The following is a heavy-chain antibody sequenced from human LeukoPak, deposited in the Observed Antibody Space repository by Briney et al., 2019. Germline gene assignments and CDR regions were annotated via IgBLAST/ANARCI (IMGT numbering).Heavy chain of an antibody. V-gene: IGHV3-30*18. D-gene: IGHD3-10*01. J-gene: IGHJ4*02. CDR3: AKDIEGFTMVRGVIITGAFDY. Sequence: GGSLRLSCAASGFTFSSYGMHWVRQAPGKGLEWVAVISYDGSNKYYADSVKGRFTISRDNSKNTLYLQMNSLRAEDTAVYYCAKDIEGFTMVRGVIITGAFDYWGQGTLVTVSS. CDR1: GFTFSSYG. CDR2: ISYDGSNK.